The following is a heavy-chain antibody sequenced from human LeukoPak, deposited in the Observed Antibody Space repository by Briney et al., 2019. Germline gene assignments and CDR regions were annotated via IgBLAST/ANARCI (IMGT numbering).Heavy chain of an antibody. CDR3: AKDISYDSSAFDI. Sequence: GGSLRLSCAASGFTFDDYAMHWVRQAPGKGLEWVSGISWNSGSIGYADSVKGRFTISRDNAKNSLYLQMNSLRAEDTALYYCAKDISYDSSAFDIWGQGTMVTVSS. CDR1: GFTFDDYA. J-gene: IGHJ3*02. V-gene: IGHV3-9*01. CDR2: ISWNSGSI. D-gene: IGHD3-22*01.